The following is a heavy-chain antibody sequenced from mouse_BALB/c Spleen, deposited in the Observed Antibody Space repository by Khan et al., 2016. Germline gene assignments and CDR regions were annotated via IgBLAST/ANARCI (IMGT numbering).Heavy chain of an antibody. CDR1: GFTFSSFG. J-gene: IGHJ4*01. CDR2: ISSGSSII. V-gene: IGHV5-17*02. CDR3: ARTYDSYAMDY. Sequence: EVELVESGGGLVQPGGSRKLSCAASGFTFSSFGMHWVRQAPEKGLERVAYISSGSSIIYYADTVKGRFTISRDNPKNTLFLQMTSLRSEDTAISYCARTYDSYAMDYWGQGTSVTVSS.